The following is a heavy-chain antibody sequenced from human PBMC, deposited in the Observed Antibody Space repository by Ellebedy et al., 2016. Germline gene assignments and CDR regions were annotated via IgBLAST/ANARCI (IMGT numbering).Heavy chain of an antibody. J-gene: IGHJ4*02. CDR3: ARDYSSGYVFDY. CDR1: GFTFSSYA. Sequence: GGSLRLSCAASGFTFSSYAMHWVRQAPGKGLEWVAVISYDGSNKYYADSVKGRFTISRDNSKNTLYLQMNSLRAEDTAVYYCARDYSSGYVFDYWGQGTLVTVSS. V-gene: IGHV3-30-3*01. CDR2: ISYDGSNK. D-gene: IGHD3-22*01.